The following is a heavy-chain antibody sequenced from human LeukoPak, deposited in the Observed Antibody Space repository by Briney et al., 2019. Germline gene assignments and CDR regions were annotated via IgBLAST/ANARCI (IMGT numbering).Heavy chain of an antibody. CDR3: ARNGDTVTTPYYYYYYMDV. Sequence: ASVKVSCKASGGTFSSYAISWVRQAPGQGLEWMGGIIPIFGTANYAQKFQGRVTITADESTSTAHMELSSLRSEDTAMYYCARNGDTVTTPYYYYYYMDVWGKGTTVTVSS. J-gene: IGHJ6*03. V-gene: IGHV1-69*01. CDR1: GGTFSSYA. CDR2: IIPIFGTA. D-gene: IGHD4-17*01.